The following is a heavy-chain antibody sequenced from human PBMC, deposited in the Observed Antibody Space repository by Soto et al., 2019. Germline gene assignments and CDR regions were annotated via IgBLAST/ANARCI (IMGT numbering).Heavy chain of an antibody. CDR2: IYHSGST. J-gene: IGHJ6*02. Sequence: SETLSLTCAVSGGSISSSNWWSWVRQPPGKGLEWIGEIYHSGSTNYNPSFKSRVTISVDKSKNQFSLKLSSVTAADTAVYYCARDLSAVAMESYYYYGMDVWGQGTTVTVSS. D-gene: IGHD6-19*01. CDR1: GGSISSSNW. CDR3: ARDLSAVAMESYYYYGMDV. V-gene: IGHV4-4*02.